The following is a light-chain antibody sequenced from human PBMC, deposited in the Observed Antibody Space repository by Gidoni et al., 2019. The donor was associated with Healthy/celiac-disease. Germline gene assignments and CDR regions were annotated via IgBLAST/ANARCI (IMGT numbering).Light chain of an antibody. Sequence: DIQMTQSPSSLSASVGDRVTITCRASQSISSYLNWYQQKPGKAPKLLIYAESSLQSGVPSRFSGSGSGTDFTLTISSLQPEDFATYYCQQSYSTRWTFXXXTKVEIK. J-gene: IGKJ1*01. CDR2: AES. CDR1: QSISSY. CDR3: QQSYSTRWT. V-gene: IGKV1-39*01.